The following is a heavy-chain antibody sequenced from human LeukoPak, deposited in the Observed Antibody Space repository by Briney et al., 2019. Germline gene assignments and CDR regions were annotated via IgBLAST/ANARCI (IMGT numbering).Heavy chain of an antibody. D-gene: IGHD6-13*01. J-gene: IGHJ4*02. CDR2: ISGSGGST. CDR3: ADRGRSGSWYHFDY. Sequence: GGSLRLSCAASGFTFSSYAMSWVRQAPGKGLEWVSAISGSGGSTYYADSVKGRFTISRDNSKNTLYLQMNSLRAEDTAVYYCADRGRSGSWYHFDYWGQGTLVTVSS. V-gene: IGHV3-23*01. CDR1: GFTFSSYA.